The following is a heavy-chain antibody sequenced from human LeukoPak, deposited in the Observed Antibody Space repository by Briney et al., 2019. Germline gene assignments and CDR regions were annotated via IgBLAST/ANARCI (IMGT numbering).Heavy chain of an antibody. CDR3: ARVGVRGVIITSDYFDY. CDR1: GGSISSGGYY. J-gene: IGHJ4*02. Sequence: SQTLSLTCAVSGGSISSGGYYWSWIRQHPGKGLEWIGYIYYSGSTYYNPSLKSRVTISVDTSKNQFSLKLSSVTAADTAVYYCARVGVRGVIITSDYFDYWGQGTLVTVSS. D-gene: IGHD3-10*01. CDR2: IYYSGST. V-gene: IGHV4-30-4*08.